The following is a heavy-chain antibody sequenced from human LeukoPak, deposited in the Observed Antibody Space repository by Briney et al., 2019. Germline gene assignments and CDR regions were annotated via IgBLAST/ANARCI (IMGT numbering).Heavy chain of an antibody. Sequence: GGSLRLSCAASGLTFSSYAMSWVRQAPGKGLEWVSAISGSGGSTYYADSVKGRFTISRDNSKNPLYLQMNSLRAEDTAVYYCAKEAGPWFGGENFDYWGQGTLVTVSS. J-gene: IGHJ4*02. CDR2: ISGSGGST. V-gene: IGHV3-23*01. CDR3: AKEAGPWFGGENFDY. D-gene: IGHD3-10*01. CDR1: GLTFSSYA.